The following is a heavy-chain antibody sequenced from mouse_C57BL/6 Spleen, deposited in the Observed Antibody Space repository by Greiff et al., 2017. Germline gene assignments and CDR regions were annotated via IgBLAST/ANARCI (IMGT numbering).Heavy chain of an antibody. Sequence: VQLQQPGAELVRPGTSVKLSCKASGYTFTSYWMHWVKQRPGQGLEWIGVIDPSDSYTNYNQKFKGKATLTVDTSSSTADMQLSSLTSEDSAVYYCARGAYYSNYEALYYFDYWGQGTTLTVSS. CDR2: IDPSDSYT. D-gene: IGHD2-5*01. CDR1: GYTFTSYW. V-gene: IGHV1-59*01. CDR3: ARGAYYSNYEALYYFDY. J-gene: IGHJ2*01.